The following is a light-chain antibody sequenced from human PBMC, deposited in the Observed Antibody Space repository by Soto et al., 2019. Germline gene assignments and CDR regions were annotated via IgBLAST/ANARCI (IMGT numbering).Light chain of an antibody. CDR1: SSDIGSYNL. CDR2: NVD. Sequence: QSALTQPASVSGSPGQSITISCTGASSDIGSYNLVSWFQQHPGKAPKLLMYNVDKRPSGVSTRFSGSKSGNTASLTISGLHAEDEAEYYCCSFAGNSVFGPGTKLTVL. J-gene: IGLJ1*01. V-gene: IGLV2-23*02. CDR3: CSFAGNSV.